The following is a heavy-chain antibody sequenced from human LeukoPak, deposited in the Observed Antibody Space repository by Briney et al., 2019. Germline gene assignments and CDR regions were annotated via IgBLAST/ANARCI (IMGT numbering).Heavy chain of an antibody. V-gene: IGHV1-69*04. CDR1: GGTFTSYT. D-gene: IGHD3-3*01. J-gene: IGHJ3*02. CDR3: ARDRVRFLEWFSDAFDI. Sequence: SVKVSRKASGGTFTSYTISWVRQAPGQGLEWMGRIIPILGIANYAQKFQGRVTITADKSTSTAYMELSSLRSEDTAVYYCARDRVRFLEWFSDAFDIWGQGTMVTVSS. CDR2: IIPILGIA.